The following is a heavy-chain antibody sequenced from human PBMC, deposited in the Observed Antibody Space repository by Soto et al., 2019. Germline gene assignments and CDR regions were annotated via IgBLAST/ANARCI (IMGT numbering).Heavy chain of an antibody. CDR2: LYYSGST. J-gene: IGHJ5*02. CDR3: ARVASGSSYNWFDP. V-gene: IGHV4-59*01. D-gene: IGHD1-26*01. Sequence: QVQLQESGPGLVKPSETLSLTCTVSGGSLSSYYWSWIRQPPGKGLEWIGYLYYSGSTNYNPSLKSRVTISVGTSKIQFSLKLSSVTAADTAVYYWARVASGSSYNWFDPWGQGTLVTVSS. CDR1: GGSLSSYY.